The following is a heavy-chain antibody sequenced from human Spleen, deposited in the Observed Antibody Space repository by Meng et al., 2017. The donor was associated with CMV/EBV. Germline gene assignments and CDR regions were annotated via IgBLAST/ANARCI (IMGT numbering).Heavy chain of an antibody. CDR3: ARERGSISYRYFDY. Sequence: FTVSRRFMSLVRHAPGRGLEWVSVIYSDGSGGRTYYADSVKGRFTISRDNSKNTVYVQMNSLRAEDTAVYYCARERGSISYRYFDYWGQGTLVTVSS. CDR1: FTVSRRF. D-gene: IGHD6-13*01. V-gene: IGHV3-53*01. CDR2: IYSDGSGGRT. J-gene: IGHJ4*02.